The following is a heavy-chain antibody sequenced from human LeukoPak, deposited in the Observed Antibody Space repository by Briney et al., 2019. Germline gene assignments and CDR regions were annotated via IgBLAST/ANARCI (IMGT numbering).Heavy chain of an antibody. D-gene: IGHD2-8*01. CDR1: GFTFSSYE. J-gene: IGHJ6*03. Sequence: GGSLRLSCAASGFTFSSYEMNWVRQAPGKGLEWVSYISSSGGTIYYADSVKGRFTISRDNSKNSLYLQMNSLRAEDTAVYYCAKWVNMTYFYYYYMDVWGKGTTVTISS. CDR3: AKWVNMTYFYYYYMDV. V-gene: IGHV3-48*03. CDR2: ISSSGGTI.